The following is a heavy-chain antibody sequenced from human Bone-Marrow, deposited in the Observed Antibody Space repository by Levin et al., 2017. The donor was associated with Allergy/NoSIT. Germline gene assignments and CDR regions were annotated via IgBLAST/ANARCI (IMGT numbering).Heavy chain of an antibody. V-gene: IGHV3-30*03. CDR2: ISHDGSDT. CDR1: GFEFSTYG. Sequence: GGSLRLSCAVSGFEFSTYGMHWVRQAPGKGLEWVAVISHDGSDTHYADSVKGRLAVSRDNSKNTLHLEMNSLRTEDTAVYYCATTSSYYDAFDMWGQGTLVTVSS. CDR3: ATTSSYYDAFDM. J-gene: IGHJ3*02. D-gene: IGHD3-22*01.